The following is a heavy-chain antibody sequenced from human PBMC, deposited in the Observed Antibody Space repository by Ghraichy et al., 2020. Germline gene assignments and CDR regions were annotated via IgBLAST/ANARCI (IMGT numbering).Heavy chain of an antibody. CDR1: GYTFTSYD. Sequence: ASVKVSCKASGYTFTSYDINWVRQATGQGLEWMGWMNPNSGNTGYAQKFQGRVTMTRNTSISTAYMELSSLRSEDTAVYYCARGGAGRNYVFGRYYYYGMDVWGQGTTVTVSS. D-gene: IGHD1-7*01. V-gene: IGHV1-8*01. CDR3: ARGGAGRNYVFGRYYYYGMDV. CDR2: MNPNSGNT. J-gene: IGHJ6*02.